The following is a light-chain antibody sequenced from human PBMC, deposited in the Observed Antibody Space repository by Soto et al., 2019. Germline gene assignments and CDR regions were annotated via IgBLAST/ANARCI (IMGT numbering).Light chain of an antibody. CDR3: LQYGGLPRT. V-gene: IGKV3-20*01. Sequence: EIVLTQSPGTLSFSPGERATVSCRATQSVSSNYLAWYQQKSGQAPRLLIYGAYSRATGIPDRFSGGGSGTDFPLTITRLEPEDFAVYFCLQYGGLPRTFGQGTKVDIK. CDR1: QSVSSNY. CDR2: GAY. J-gene: IGKJ1*01.